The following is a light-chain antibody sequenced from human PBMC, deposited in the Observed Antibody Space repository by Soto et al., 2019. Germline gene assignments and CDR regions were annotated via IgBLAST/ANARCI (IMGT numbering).Light chain of an antibody. Sequence: QSALTQPASVSGSPGQSITITCTGTSSDVGAYNYVSWFQQHPGKAPKLLIYGVSNRPSGVSNRFSASKSGNTASLTISGLQAEDDADYFSNSFTSSSIVIFGGGTQLTVL. J-gene: IGLJ2*01. CDR2: GVS. V-gene: IGLV2-14*01. CDR1: SSDVGAYNY. CDR3: NSFTSSSIVI.